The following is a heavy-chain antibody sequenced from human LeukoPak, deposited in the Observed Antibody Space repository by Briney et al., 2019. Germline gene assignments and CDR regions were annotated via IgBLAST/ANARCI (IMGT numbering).Heavy chain of an antibody. J-gene: IGHJ4*02. V-gene: IGHV3-48*03. CDR3: ARGLRGSNNY. CDR2: ISGSGSTI. CDR1: GFTFSTYE. Sequence: GRSLRLSCAASGFTFSTYEMHWVRQAPGKGLEWVSYISGSGSTIYYADSVKGRFTISRDNAKNSLYLQMNSLRAEDTAVYYCARGLRGSNNYWGQGTLVTVSS. D-gene: IGHD1-26*01.